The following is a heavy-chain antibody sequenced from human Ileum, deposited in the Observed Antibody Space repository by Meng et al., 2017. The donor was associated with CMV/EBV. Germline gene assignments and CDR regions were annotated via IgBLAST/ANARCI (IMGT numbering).Heavy chain of an antibody. CDR3: ARGFATSPYYYSGMDV. Sequence: GESLKTSWAASGFTVSSNYMSWVRQAPGKGLEWVTVIYSGGSTYYADSVKGRFTISRDNSKNTLYLQMNSLRAEDTAVYYCARGFATSPYYYSGMDVWGQGNMVTVSS. CDR1: GFTVSSNY. V-gene: IGHV3-53*01. D-gene: IGHD2-2*01. CDR2: IYSGGST. J-gene: IGHJ6*02.